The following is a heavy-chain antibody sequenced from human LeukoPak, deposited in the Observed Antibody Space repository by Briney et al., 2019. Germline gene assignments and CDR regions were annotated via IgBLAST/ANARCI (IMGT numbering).Heavy chain of an antibody. V-gene: IGHV3-23*01. CDR3: AQGYSSGWYPN. CDR1: GFSVGNSG. CDR2: ISVDGETT. J-gene: IGHJ4*02. D-gene: IGHD6-19*01. Sequence: GGSLTPSCAVSGFSVGNSGMSWVRQAPAKGLEWISAISVDGETTYYADSVKGRFIISRDNSKNTLFLQLSSLRAEDTAVYYCAQGYSSGWYPNWGQGSLVSVSS.